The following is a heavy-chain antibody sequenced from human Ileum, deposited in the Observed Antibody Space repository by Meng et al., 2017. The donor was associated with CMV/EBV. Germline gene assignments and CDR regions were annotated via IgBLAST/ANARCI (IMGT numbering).Heavy chain of an antibody. V-gene: IGHV3-23*04. Sequence: VRLVESRGGLVLPGASRSLSGSASVFILSSNATTGARQAPGKGLDWCSAIEGSNDKTHYADSVKGRFSISRDASTNTLYLQMNNLRAEDTAIYYCAKDIFGWAFDYWGHGTLVTVSS. CDR1: VFILSSNA. CDR3: AKDIFGWAFDY. CDR2: IEGSNDKT. J-gene: IGHJ4*01. D-gene: IGHD3-10*02.